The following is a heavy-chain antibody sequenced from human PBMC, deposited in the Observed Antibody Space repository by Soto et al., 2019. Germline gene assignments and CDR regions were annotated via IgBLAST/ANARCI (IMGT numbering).Heavy chain of an antibody. CDR3: ARDDGSGTTVFDY. Sequence: ASVKVSCRVSGYTLTELSMHWVRQAPGKGLEWMGWISAYNGNTNYAQKLQGRVTMTTDTSTSTAYMELRSLRSDDTAVYYCARDDGSGTTVFDYWGQGTLVTVSS. J-gene: IGHJ4*02. D-gene: IGHD3-10*01. CDR2: ISAYNGNT. CDR1: GYTLTELS. V-gene: IGHV1-18*01.